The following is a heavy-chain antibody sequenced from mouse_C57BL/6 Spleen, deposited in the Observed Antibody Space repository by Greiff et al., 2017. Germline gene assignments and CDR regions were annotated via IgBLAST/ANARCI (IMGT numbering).Heavy chain of an antibody. CDR3: AGGELGLWYFDG. CDR1: GFTFTSYT. V-gene: IGHV5-9*01. J-gene: IGHJ1*03. CDR2: ISGGSGNT. D-gene: IGHD4-1*01. Sequence: EVHLLESGGGLVKPGGSLKLSCAASGFTFTSYTMSWVRQTPEKRLEWVATISGGSGNTYYTDSVKGRVTISRDNAKNTLYLQMSSLRSEDTALYYCAGGELGLWYFDGWGTGTTVTVSS.